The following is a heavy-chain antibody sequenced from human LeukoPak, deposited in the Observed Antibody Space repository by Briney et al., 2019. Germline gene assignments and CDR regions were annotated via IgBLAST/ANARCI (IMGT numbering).Heavy chain of an antibody. V-gene: IGHV3-7*01. D-gene: IGHD1-26*01. Sequence: GSLRLSCTTSGLTFKNYWMSWVRQAPGKGLAWVANIKQDGSEKNYVDSVKGRFTISRDNAKNSLYLELNSLRVEDTAVYYCARDARHSGSYSWGQGTLVTVSS. CDR3: ARDARHSGSYS. CDR1: GLTFKNYW. J-gene: IGHJ4*02. CDR2: IKQDGSEK.